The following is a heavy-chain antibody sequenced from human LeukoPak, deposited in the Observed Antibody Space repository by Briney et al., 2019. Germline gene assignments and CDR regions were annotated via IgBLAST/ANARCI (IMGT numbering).Heavy chain of an antibody. V-gene: IGHV1-2*02. CDR3: ARGRIIAVPGTDWFDP. D-gene: IGHD6-19*01. CDR1: GNTFTGNF. CDR2: INPNTGGT. Sequence: ASVKVSCKASGNTFTGNFMHWLRQAPGQGLEWMGWINPNTGGTNYAQNFQDRVTMTRDTSITTVYMELSRLTSGDTAVYYCARGRIIAVPGTDWFDPWGQGTLVTVSS. J-gene: IGHJ5*02.